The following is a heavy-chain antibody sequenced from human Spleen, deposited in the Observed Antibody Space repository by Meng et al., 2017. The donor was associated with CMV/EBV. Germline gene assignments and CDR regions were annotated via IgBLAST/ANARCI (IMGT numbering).Heavy chain of an antibody. J-gene: IGHJ5*02. Sequence: TLIDYGVSWVRQAPGQGLEWLGWISTYNGHTNYAQKIQGRVTMTTDTSTSTVYMELRSLTSDDTAVFFCARESKYCSSTTCYYWFDPWGQGTLVTVSS. D-gene: IGHD2-2*01. CDR3: ARESKYCSSTTCYYWFDP. V-gene: IGHV1-18*01. CDR2: ISTYNGHT. CDR1: TLIDYG.